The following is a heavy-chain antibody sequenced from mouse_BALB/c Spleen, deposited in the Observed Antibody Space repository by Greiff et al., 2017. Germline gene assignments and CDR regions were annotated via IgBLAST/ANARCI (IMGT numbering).Heavy chain of an antibody. CDR1: GYSFTSYW. V-gene: IGHV1S126*01. CDR2: IDPSDSET. CDR3: ARGVLLTTVVGGAMDY. D-gene: IGHD1-1*01. Sequence: QVQLQQSGPQLVRPGASVKISCKASGYSFTSYWMHWVKQRPGQGLEWIGMIDPSDSETRLNQKFKDKATLTVDKSSSTAYMQLSSPTSEDSAVYYCARGVLLTTVVGGAMDYWGQGTSVTVSS. J-gene: IGHJ4*01.